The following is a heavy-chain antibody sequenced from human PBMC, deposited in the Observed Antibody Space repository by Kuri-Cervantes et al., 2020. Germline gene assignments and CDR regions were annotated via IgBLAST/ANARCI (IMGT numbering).Heavy chain of an antibody. Sequence: GESLKISCAASGFTFSSYAMHWVRQAPGKGLEWVAVISYDGSNKYYADSVKGRFTISRDNSKNTLYLQMNSLRAEDTAVYYCARDGAGNGAFDIWGQGTMVTVSS. CDR3: ARDGAGNGAFDI. D-gene: IGHD6-19*01. V-gene: IGHV3-30*14. J-gene: IGHJ3*02. CDR2: ISYDGSNK. CDR1: GFTFSSYA.